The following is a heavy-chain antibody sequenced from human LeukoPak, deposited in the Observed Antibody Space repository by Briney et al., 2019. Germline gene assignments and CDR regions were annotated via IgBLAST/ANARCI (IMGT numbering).Heavy chain of an antibody. J-gene: IGHJ2*01. D-gene: IGHD6-19*01. CDR3: ARVLEGSSGQHWYFDL. Sequence: ASETLSLTCAVYGGSFSGYYWSWIRQPPGKGLEWIGEINHSGSTNYNPSLKSRVTISVDTSKTQLSLRLSSVTAADTAVYYCARVLEGSSGQHWYFDLWGRGTLVTVSS. CDR1: GGSFSGYY. CDR2: INHSGST. V-gene: IGHV4-34*01.